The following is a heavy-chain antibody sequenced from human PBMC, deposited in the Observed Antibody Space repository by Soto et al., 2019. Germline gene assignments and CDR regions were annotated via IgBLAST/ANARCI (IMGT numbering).Heavy chain of an antibody. Sequence: GGSLRLSCAASGFIFSSYGMHWVRQAPGKGLEWVAVISYDGSNKYYADSVKGRFTISRDNSKNTLYLQMNSLRAEDTAVYYCAKDRAVAAKYYYYGVDVWGQGTTVTVSS. D-gene: IGHD6-19*01. CDR3: AKDRAVAAKYYYYGVDV. V-gene: IGHV3-30*18. J-gene: IGHJ6*02. CDR2: ISYDGSNK. CDR1: GFIFSSYG.